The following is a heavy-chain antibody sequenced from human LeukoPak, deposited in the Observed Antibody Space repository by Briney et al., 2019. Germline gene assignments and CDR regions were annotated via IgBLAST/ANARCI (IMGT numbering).Heavy chain of an antibody. Sequence: PSETLSLTCTVSGGSISSSSYYWGWIRQPPGKGLEWIGSIYYSGSTYYNPSLKSRVTISVDTSKNQFSLKLSSVTAADTAVYYCAGDLLYDFWAQDYYYYMDVWGKGTTVTVSS. D-gene: IGHD3-3*01. V-gene: IGHV4-39*07. CDR2: IYYSGST. J-gene: IGHJ6*03. CDR3: AGDLLYDFWAQDYYYYMDV. CDR1: GGSISSSSYY.